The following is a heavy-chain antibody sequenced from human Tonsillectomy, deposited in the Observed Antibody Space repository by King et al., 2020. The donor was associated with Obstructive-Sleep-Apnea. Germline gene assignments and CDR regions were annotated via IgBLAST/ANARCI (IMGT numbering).Heavy chain of an antibody. V-gene: IGHV3-15*01. Sequence: VQLVESGGGLVKPGGSLRLSCATSGFAFNNAWVSWVRQAPGKGLEWVGHIKGKTDGGTEDYAAPVKGRFTISRDDSKNTLYLQMNSLKTEDSAVYYCTTDRGIPSAPLFDSWGQGTLVTVSS. CDR1: GFAFNNAW. CDR2: IKGKTDGGTE. J-gene: IGHJ4*02. CDR3: TTDRGIPSAPLFDS.